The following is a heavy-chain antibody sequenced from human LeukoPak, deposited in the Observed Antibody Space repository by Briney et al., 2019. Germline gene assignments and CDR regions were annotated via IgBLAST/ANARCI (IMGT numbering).Heavy chain of an antibody. J-gene: IGHJ4*02. D-gene: IGHD3-10*01. CDR1: GFTVSSNY. Sequence: HSGGSLRLSCAASGFTVSSNYMSWVRQAPGKGLEWVAVISYDGSNKYYADSVKGRFTISRDNSENTLYLQMNSLRAEDTAVYYCARDRPVTMEGDYWGQGTLVTVSS. CDR2: ISYDGSNK. V-gene: IGHV3-30-3*01. CDR3: ARDRPVTMEGDY.